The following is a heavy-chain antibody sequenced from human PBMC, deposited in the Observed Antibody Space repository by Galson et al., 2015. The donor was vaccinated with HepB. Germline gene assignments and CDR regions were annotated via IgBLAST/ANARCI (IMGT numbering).Heavy chain of an antibody. Sequence: QSGAEVKKPGESLKISCKGSGYSFTAYWIGWVRQMPGRGLEWMGVIHPGDSLTRYSPSFQGQVTTSADKSINTAYLQWSSLKASDTAMYYCARLSSFYDGSGYRKGHFDYWGQGTLVAVSS. CDR2: IHPGDSLT. J-gene: IGHJ4*02. V-gene: IGHV5-51*01. CDR3: ARLSSFYDGSGYRKGHFDY. CDR1: GYSFTAYW. D-gene: IGHD3-22*01.